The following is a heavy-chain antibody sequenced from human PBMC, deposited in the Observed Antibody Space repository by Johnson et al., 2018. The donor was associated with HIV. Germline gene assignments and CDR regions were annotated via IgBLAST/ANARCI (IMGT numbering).Heavy chain of an antibody. CDR1: GFTFGDYA. CDR2: IYSGGRT. V-gene: IGHV3-66*01. D-gene: IGHD3-22*01. J-gene: IGHJ3*02. CDR3: ARDRRYYDSSGYYQDAFDI. Sequence: VQLVESGGGLVQPGRSLRLSCKVSGFTFGDYAVSWVRQAPGKGLECVSGIYSGGRTYYADSVKVRFTISRDNSKNTLYLQMNSLRAEETAVYFCARDRRYYDSSGYYQDAFDIWGQGTMVTVSS.